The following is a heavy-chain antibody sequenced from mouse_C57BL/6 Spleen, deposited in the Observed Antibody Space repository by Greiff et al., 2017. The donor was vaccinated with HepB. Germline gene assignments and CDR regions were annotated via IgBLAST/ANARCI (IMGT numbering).Heavy chain of an antibody. V-gene: IGHV1-76*01. Sequence: VKLQESGAELVRPGASVKLSCKASGYTFTDYYINWVKQRPGQGLEWIARIYPGSGNTYYNEKFKGKATLTAEKSSSTAYMQLSSLTSEDSAVYFCARGALWGFAYWGQGTLVTVSA. CDR1: GYTFTDYY. J-gene: IGHJ3*01. CDR3: ARGALWGFAY. CDR2: IYPGSGNT.